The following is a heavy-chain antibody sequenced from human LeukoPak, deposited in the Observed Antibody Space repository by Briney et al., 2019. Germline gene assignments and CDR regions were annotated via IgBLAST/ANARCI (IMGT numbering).Heavy chain of an antibody. CDR1: GFTFSSYE. D-gene: IGHD5-24*01. CDR2: ITGSGDFT. CDR3: AKGGRTDGYD. V-gene: IGHV3-23*01. Sequence: QPGGSLRLSCAGAGFTFSSYEMNWVRQAPGKGLGWVSAITGSGDFTVYADSVKGRFTISGDNSKNTLYLQMNSLRVGDTAVYYCAKGGRTDGYDWGQGTLVTVSS. J-gene: IGHJ4*01.